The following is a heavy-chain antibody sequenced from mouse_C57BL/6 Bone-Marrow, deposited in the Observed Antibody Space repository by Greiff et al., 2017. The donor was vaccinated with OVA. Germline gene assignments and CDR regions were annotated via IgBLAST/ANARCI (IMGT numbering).Heavy chain of an antibody. Sequence: EVQVVESGGGLVKPGGSLKLSCAASGFTFSSYAMSWVRQTPEKRLEWVATISDGGSYTYYPDNVKGRFTISRDNAKNNLYLQMSHLKSEDTAMYYCAREGSNSYAMDYWGQGTSVTVSS. J-gene: IGHJ4*01. CDR1: GFTFSSYA. CDR2: ISDGGSYT. V-gene: IGHV5-4*01. D-gene: IGHD2-5*01. CDR3: AREGSNSYAMDY.